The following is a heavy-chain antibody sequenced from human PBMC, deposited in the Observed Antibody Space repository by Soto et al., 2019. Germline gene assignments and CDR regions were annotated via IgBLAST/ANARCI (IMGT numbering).Heavy chain of an antibody. D-gene: IGHD3-10*01. Sequence: QVQLVESGGGVVQPGRSLRLSCAASGFTFNHYAMHWVRQAPGKGLEWVAVMSYDGSNQHYADSVKGRFTISRDNSKNTLYLQMNSLGGGDTAVYHWAREDYGQYYLDYWGQGTLVTVSS. J-gene: IGHJ4*02. CDR2: MSYDGSNQ. CDR1: GFTFNHYA. CDR3: AREDYGQYYLDY. V-gene: IGHV3-30-3*01.